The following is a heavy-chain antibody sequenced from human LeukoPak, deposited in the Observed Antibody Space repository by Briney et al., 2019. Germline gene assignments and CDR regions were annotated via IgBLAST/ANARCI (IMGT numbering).Heavy chain of an antibody. Sequence: ASVRVSCKASGYTFSNNYMHWVRQAPGQGLEWMGWVNPDSGDTKYEQKFQGRVTMTRDTSINTAYMELSGLRSDDTAVYYCASPSLASGKYYEYWGQGTLVTASS. CDR1: GYTFSNNY. CDR2: VNPDSGDT. D-gene: IGHD3-10*01. J-gene: IGHJ4*02. CDR3: ASPSLASGKYYEY. V-gene: IGHV1-2*02.